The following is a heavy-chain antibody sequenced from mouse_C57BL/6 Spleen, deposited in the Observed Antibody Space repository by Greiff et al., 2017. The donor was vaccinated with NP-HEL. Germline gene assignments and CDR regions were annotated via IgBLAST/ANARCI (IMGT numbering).Heavy chain of an antibody. J-gene: IGHJ3*01. CDR2: INPNNGGT. V-gene: IGHV1-26*01. Sequence: VQLKQSGPELVKPGASVKISCKASGYTFTDYYMNWVKQSHGKSLEWIGDINPNNGGTSYNQKFKGKATLTVDKSSSTAYMELRSLTSEDSAVYYCAKRPGPWFAYWGQGTLVTVSA. CDR1: GYTFTDYY. CDR3: AKRPGPWFAY. D-gene: IGHD3-2*02.